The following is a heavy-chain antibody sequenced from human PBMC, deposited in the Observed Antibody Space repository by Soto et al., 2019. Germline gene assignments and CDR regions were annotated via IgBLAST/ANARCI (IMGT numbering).Heavy chain of an antibody. Sequence: EVQLVQSGAEVKKPGDSLKISCQGSRYTFSTYWIAWLRQMPGKGLEWMGIIYPGDSRTMYSPSLQGQVTFSADKSITTAYLQWSSLKASDTAIYYCATKAVAGPWYDYWGQGTLVTVSS. CDR2: IYPGDSRT. CDR1: RYTFSTYW. V-gene: IGHV5-51*01. D-gene: IGHD6-19*01. J-gene: IGHJ4*02. CDR3: ATKAVAGPWYDY.